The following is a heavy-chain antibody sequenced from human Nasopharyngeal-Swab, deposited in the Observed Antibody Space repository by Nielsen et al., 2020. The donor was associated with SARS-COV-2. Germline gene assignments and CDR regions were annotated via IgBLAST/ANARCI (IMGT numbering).Heavy chain of an antibody. CDR1: GDSITSNSYF. D-gene: IGHD3-22*01. CDR2: RYYSGRV. CDR3: ARGPPDYYDVSGYYA. V-gene: IGHV4-39*07. J-gene: IGHJ5*02. Sequence: SETLSLTCTVSGDSITSNSYFWGWIRQSPGQGLEWIGNRYYSGRVYYNPSLKSRVTISLDTSKNQLSLHLTSVTAADTATYFCARGPPDYYDVSGYYAWGQGILVTVSS.